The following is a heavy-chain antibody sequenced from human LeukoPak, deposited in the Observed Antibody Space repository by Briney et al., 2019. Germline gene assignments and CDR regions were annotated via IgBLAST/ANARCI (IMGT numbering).Heavy chain of an antibody. Sequence: SQTLSLTCAVSGGSISSGSYSWSWSRQPLGKGLEWIGNIYQSGSTYYNPSLKGRVAMSVDRSKNQFSLKLSSVTAADTAVYYCARAVGFCGGGNCYSDAFDVWGQGTVVTVSS. CDR3: ARAVGFCGGGNCYSDAFDV. V-gene: IGHV4-30-2*01. D-gene: IGHD2-15*01. CDR2: IYQSGST. CDR1: GGSISSGSYS. J-gene: IGHJ3*01.